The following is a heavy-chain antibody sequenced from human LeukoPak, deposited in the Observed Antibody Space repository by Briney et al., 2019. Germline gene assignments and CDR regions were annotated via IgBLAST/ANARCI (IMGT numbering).Heavy chain of an antibody. CDR1: GXSISSYY. Sequence: TSETLSLTCTVSGXSISSYYWSWIRQPPGKGLECIGYMYYSGSTNYNPSLKTRVTMSVDTSKNQFSLKLSSVTPADTAIYYCARGFRGDYRYFDYWGQGTLVTVSS. CDR3: ARGFRGDYRYFDY. V-gene: IGHV4-59*01. CDR2: MYYSGST. D-gene: IGHD4-11*01. J-gene: IGHJ4*02.